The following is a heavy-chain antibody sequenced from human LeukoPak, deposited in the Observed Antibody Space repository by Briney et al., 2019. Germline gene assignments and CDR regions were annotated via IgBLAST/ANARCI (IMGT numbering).Heavy chain of an antibody. V-gene: IGHV4-59*01. CDR3: ARSYYDSSGYYPTPDAFDI. Sequence: SETLSLTCTVSGGSISSYYWSWIRQPPGKGLEWIGYIYYSGSTNYNPSLKSRVTISVDTSKNQFSLKLSFVTAADTAVYYCARSYYDSSGYYPTPDAFDIWGQGTMVTVSS. CDR2: IYYSGST. CDR1: GGSISSYY. J-gene: IGHJ3*02. D-gene: IGHD3-22*01.